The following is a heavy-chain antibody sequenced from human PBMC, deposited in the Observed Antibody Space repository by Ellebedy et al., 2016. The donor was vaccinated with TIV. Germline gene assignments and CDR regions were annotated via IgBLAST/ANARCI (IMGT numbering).Heavy chain of an antibody. CDR1: GGSISSYY. D-gene: IGHD6-19*01. CDR2: MYYSGSI. J-gene: IGHJ4*02. V-gene: IGHV4-59*01. Sequence: MPSETLSLTCTVSGGSISSYYWSWIRQPPGKGLEWIGYMYYSGSIKYNPSLKSRVTRSVDTSKNQFSLKVSSVTTADTAVYFCAGIPVTGDGSYYFDSWGQGTLVTVSS. CDR3: AGIPVTGDGSYYFDS.